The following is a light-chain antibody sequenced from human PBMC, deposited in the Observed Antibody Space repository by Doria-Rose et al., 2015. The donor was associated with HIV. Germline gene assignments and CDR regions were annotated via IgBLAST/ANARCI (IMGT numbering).Light chain of an antibody. CDR3: HQYGTTWT. CDR2: DGS. V-gene: IGKV3-20*01. J-gene: IGKJ1*01. Sequence: TQSPGTLSLSPGERATLSCRASQSFSSTYLAWYQQKPGQAPSLLIYDGSTRATGIPDRFSASGSGTDFTLAINRLEPEDFALYYCHQYGTTWTFGQGTKVEI. CDR1: QSFSSTY.